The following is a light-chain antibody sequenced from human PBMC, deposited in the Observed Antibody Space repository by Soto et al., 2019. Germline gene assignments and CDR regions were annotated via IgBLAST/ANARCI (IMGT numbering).Light chain of an antibody. J-gene: IGLJ3*02. Sequence: QSVLTQAPSASGTPGQRVTISCSGSSSNIGSNTVSWYQQVPGTAPKLLIYSNDQRPSGVYDRFSGSKSGTSASLAIGGLQSEDEADYYCAAWDDSLNGWVFGGGTKVTVL. CDR3: AAWDDSLNGWV. CDR1: SSNIGSNT. CDR2: SND. V-gene: IGLV1-44*01.